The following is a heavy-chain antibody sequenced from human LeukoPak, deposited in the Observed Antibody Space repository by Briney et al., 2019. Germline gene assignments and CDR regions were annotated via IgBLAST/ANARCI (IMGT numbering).Heavy chain of an antibody. CDR3: ARGALTRYYYGSGSYAEYFQH. D-gene: IGHD3-10*01. CDR2: ISAYNGNT. J-gene: IGHJ1*01. V-gene: IGHV1-18*01. CDR1: GYTFSIYG. Sequence: ASVKVSCKASGYTFSIYGISWVRQAPGQGLEWMGWISAYNGNTNYAQKLQGRVTMTTDTSTSTAYMELRSLRSDDTAVYYCARGALTRYYYGSGSYAEYFQHWGQGTLVTVSS.